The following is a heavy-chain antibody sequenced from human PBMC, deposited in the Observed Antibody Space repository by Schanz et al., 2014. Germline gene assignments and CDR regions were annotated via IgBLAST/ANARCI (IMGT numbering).Heavy chain of an antibody. J-gene: IGHJ3*02. CDR1: GASISFYD. CDR3: SRGPKHAFDI. V-gene: IGHV4-59*04. CDR2: IYYSGST. Sequence: QVQLQESGPGLVKPSETLSLTCTVSGASISFYDWNWIRQSPGKGLEWIGYIYYSGSTYYNPSLKSRVPIAVDTSKNLFSLKRSSVTAADTAVYYCSRGPKHAFDIWGQGTMVTVSS.